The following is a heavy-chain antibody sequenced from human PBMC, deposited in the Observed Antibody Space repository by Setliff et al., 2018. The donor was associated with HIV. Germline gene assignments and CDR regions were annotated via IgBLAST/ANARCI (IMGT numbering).Heavy chain of an antibody. D-gene: IGHD1-1*01. J-gene: IGHJ6*03. CDR2: ISHSGST. CDR3: AREGPQNGDLDPYYYYYMDV. Sequence: SETLSLTCAVYGESFSDYPWTWIRQPPGKGLQWIGEISHSGSTNYNPSLKSRVTISVDTSKNQFSLKLSSVTAADTAVYYCAREGPQNGDLDPYYYYYMDVWGKVTTVTVSS. CDR1: GESFSDYP. V-gene: IGHV4-34*01.